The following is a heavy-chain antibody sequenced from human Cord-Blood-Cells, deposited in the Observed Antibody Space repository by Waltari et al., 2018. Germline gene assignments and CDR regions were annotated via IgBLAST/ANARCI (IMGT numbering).Heavy chain of an antibody. J-gene: IGHJ4*02. Sequence: QVQLQESGPGLVKPSGTLSLTCAVSSGSISSSNWWSWVRQPPGKGLEWIGEIYHSGSTNYNPSLKSRVTISVDKSKNQFSLKLSSVTAADTAVYYCARDRDCSGGSCYDGFDYWGQGTLVTVSS. D-gene: IGHD2-15*01. CDR2: IYHSGST. CDR3: ARDRDCSGGSCYDGFDY. CDR1: SGSISSSNW. V-gene: IGHV4-4*02.